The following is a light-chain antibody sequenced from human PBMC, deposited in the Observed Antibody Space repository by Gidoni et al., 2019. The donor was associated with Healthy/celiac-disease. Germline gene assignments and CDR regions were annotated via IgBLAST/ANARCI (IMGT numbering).Light chain of an antibody. V-gene: IGLV3-19*01. J-gene: IGLJ2*01. CDR1: SLRSYY. CDR2: GKN. CDR3: NSRDSSGNHLGV. Sequence: SSELTQDPAVSVALGQTVRITCQGYSLRSYYASRYQQKPGQAPLLVIYGKNNRPSGIPDRFSGSSSGNTASLTITGAQAEDEADYYCNSRDSSGNHLGVFGGGTKLTVL.